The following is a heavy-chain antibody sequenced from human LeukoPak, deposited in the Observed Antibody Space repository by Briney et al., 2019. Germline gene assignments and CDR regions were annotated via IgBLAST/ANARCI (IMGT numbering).Heavy chain of an antibody. Sequence: PSQTLSLTCTVSGGSISSGSYYWSWIRQPAGKGLEWIGRIYTSGSTNYNPSLKSRVTISVDTSKNQFSLKLSSVTAADTAVYYCSAVVVPATKQKSDYYHYMDVWGKGTTVTVSS. CDR3: SAVVVPATKQKSDYYHYMDV. CDR2: IYTSGST. CDR1: GGSISSGSYY. J-gene: IGHJ6*03. V-gene: IGHV4-61*02. D-gene: IGHD2-2*01.